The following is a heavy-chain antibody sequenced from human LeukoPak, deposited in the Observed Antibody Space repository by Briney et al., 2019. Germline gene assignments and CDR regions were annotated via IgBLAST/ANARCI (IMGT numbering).Heavy chain of an antibody. CDR1: GFTFSSYS. V-gene: IGHV3-21*01. Sequence: GGSLRLSCAVSGFTFSSYSMNWVRQAPGKGLEWVSSISSSSSYIYYADSVKGRFTISRDNAKNSLYLQMNSLRAEDTAVYYCARDSEYGSGSFLPDYWGQGTLVTVSS. D-gene: IGHD3-10*01. CDR2: ISSSSSYI. CDR3: ARDSEYGSGSFLPDY. J-gene: IGHJ4*02.